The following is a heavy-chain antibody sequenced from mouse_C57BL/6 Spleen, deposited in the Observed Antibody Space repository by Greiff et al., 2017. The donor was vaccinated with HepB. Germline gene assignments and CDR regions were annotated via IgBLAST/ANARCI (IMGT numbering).Heavy chain of an antibody. CDR2: INPSSGYT. J-gene: IGHJ2*01. CDR3: ARESCQGYDGGFDY. D-gene: IGHD2-2*01. CDR1: GYTFTSYW. Sequence: VQLQQSGAELAKPGASVKLSCKASGYTFTSYWMHWVKQRPGQGLEWIGYINPSSGYTKSNQKFKAKATLTADKSSSPAYMQLGSRTYEDSAVYYCARESCQGYDGGFDYWGQGTTLTVSA. V-gene: IGHV1-7*01.